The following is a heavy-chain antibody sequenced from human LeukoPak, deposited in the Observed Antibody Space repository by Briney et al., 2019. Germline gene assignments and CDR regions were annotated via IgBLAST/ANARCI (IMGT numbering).Heavy chain of an antibody. J-gene: IGHJ3*02. CDR3: ARVRSSDDAFDI. V-gene: IGHV4-34*01. Sequence: SETLSLTCAVYGGSFSGYYWSWIRQPPGKGLEWIGEINHSGSTNYNPSLKSRVTISVDTSKNQFPLKLSSVTAADTAVYYCARVRSSDDAFDIWGQGTMVTVSS. D-gene: IGHD6-6*01. CDR1: GGSFSGYY. CDR2: INHSGST.